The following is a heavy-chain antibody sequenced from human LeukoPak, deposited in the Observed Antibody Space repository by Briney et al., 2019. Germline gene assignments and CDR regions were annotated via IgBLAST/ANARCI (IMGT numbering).Heavy chain of an antibody. Sequence: ASVKVSCKASGYTFTSYGIAWVRQAPGQGLEWMGWISGYNGNTNYAQKVQGRVTMTTDTSTGTAYMELRSLRSDDTAVYYCARSSMAARRSWFDPWGQGTLVTVSS. D-gene: IGHD6-6*01. CDR1: GYTFTSYG. V-gene: IGHV1-18*01. J-gene: IGHJ5*02. CDR3: ARSSMAARRSWFDP. CDR2: ISGYNGNT.